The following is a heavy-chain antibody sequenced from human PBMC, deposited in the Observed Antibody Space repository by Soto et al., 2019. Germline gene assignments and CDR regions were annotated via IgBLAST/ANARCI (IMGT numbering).Heavy chain of an antibody. J-gene: IGHJ4*02. Sequence: QVQLQQWGAGLLKPSETLSLTCAVYGGSFSGYYWSWIRQPPGKGLEWIGEINHSGSTNYNPSLNSRVTIAVDTSKNQFSLKLSSVTAADTAVYYCARGRVRGVIPIDYWGQGTLVTVSS. CDR3: ARGRVRGVIPIDY. CDR1: GGSFSGYY. D-gene: IGHD3-10*01. CDR2: INHSGST. V-gene: IGHV4-34*01.